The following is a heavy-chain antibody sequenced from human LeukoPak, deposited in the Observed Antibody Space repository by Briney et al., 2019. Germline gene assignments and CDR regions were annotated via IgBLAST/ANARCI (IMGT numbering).Heavy chain of an antibody. J-gene: IGHJ4*02. D-gene: IGHD4-11*01. CDR3: ARETTLTTSLFDL. V-gene: IGHV3-11*01. Sequence: GGSLRLSCAASGFTFSDYYMSWIRQAPGKGREWVSYISTSGTTIYYADSVKGRFTISRDNAKNSLYLQMNSLRAEDTAVYYCARETTLTTSLFDLWGQGTLVTVSS. CDR2: ISTSGTTI. CDR1: GFTFSDYY.